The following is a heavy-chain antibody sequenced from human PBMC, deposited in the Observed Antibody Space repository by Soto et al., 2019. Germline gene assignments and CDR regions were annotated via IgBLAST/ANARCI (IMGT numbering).Heavy chain of an antibody. V-gene: IGHV3-23*01. CDR2: ISGSGGSI. Sequence: PGGSLRLSCAASGFTFSNAWMSWVRQAPGKGLEWVSAISGSGGSIYYADSVKGRFTISRDNSKNSLYLQMNSLRAEDTAVYYCARDYVGAYCSSTSCYSDYYYGVDVWGQGTTVTVSS. D-gene: IGHD2-2*01. CDR1: GFTFSNAW. J-gene: IGHJ6*02. CDR3: ARDYVGAYCSSTSCYSDYYYGVDV.